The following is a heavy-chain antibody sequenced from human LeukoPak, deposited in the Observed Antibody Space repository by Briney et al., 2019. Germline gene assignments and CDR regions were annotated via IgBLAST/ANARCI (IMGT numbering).Heavy chain of an antibody. CDR1: GGSISSSSYY. V-gene: IGHV4-39*01. CDR2: IYYSGST. D-gene: IGHD3-3*01. Sequence: SETLSLTCTVSGGSISSSSYYWGWIRQPPGKGLEWIGSIYYSGSTYYNPSLKSRVTISVDTSKNQFSLKLSSVTAADTAAYYCARHTLDDFWSGYYTRGYYFDYWGQGTLVTVSS. CDR3: ARHTLDDFWSGYYTRGYYFDY. J-gene: IGHJ4*02.